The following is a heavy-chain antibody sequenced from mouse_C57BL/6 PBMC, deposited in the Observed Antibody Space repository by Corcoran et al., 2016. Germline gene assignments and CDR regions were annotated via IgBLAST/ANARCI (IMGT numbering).Heavy chain of an antibody. J-gene: IGHJ2*01. CDR3: AILYGGDDFDY. D-gene: IGHD1-1*01. Sequence: EVQLQQSGPELVKPGASVKISCKASGYTFTDYYMNWVKQSHGKSLEWIGDINPNNGGTSYNQKFKGKATLTVDKSSSTAYMELRSLTSEDSAVYYCAILYGGDDFDYWGQGTALTVSS. CDR2: INPNNGGT. V-gene: IGHV1-26*01. CDR1: GYTFTDYY.